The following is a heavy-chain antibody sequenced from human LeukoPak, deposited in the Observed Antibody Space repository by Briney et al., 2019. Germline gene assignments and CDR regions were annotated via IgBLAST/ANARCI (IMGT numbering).Heavy chain of an antibody. Sequence: GGSLRLSCAASGFTVSSSYMSWVRQAPGKGLEWVSIVYSGGSTYNADSVKGRFTISRDNSKNTLYLQMNSLRAEDTAVYYCAKDFSISYHVPSDYWGQGTLVTVSS. CDR1: GFTVSSSY. V-gene: IGHV3-53*01. CDR2: VYSGGST. D-gene: IGHD3-10*02. CDR3: AKDFSISYHVPSDY. J-gene: IGHJ4*02.